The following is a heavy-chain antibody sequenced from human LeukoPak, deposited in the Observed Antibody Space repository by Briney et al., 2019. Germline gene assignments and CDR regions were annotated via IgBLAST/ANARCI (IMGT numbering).Heavy chain of an antibody. CDR2: IYYRGST. J-gene: IGHJ4*02. V-gene: IGHV4-39*01. D-gene: IGHD2-21*02. CDR1: GGSISGSSYY. Sequence: SETLSLTCSVSGGSISGSSYYWGWIRQPPGKGLEWIGNIYYRGSTYYNPSLKSRVIMSIDTSKNQSSLKVNSVTATDTAVYYCAKTVWSRLAAGLDSWGQGTLVTVSS. CDR3: AKTVWSRLAAGLDS.